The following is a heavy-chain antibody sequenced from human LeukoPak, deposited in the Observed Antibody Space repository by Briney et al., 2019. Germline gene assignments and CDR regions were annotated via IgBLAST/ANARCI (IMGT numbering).Heavy chain of an antibody. CDR3: AKGPPITMIVLGDAFDI. Sequence: KSSETLSLTCTVSGGSISSGGYYWSWIRQHPGKGLEWIGYIYYSGSTYYNPSLKSRVTISVDTSKNQFSLKLSSVTAADTAVHYCAKGPPITMIVLGDAFDIWGQGTMVTVSS. CDR2: IYYSGST. J-gene: IGHJ3*02. D-gene: IGHD3-22*01. CDR1: GGSISSGGYY. V-gene: IGHV4-31*03.